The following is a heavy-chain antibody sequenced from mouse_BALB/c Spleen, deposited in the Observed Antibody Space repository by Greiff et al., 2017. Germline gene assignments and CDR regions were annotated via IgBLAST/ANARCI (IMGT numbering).Heavy chain of an antibody. J-gene: IGHJ3*01. CDR3: ARPLYDYDGPAWFAY. Sequence: EVQVVESGGGLVKPGGSLKLSCAASGFAFSSYDMSWVRQTPEKRLEWVAYISSGGGSTYYPDTVKGRFTISRDNAKNTLYLQMSSLKSEDTAMYYCARPLYDYDGPAWFAYWGQGTLVTVSA. CDR1: GFAFSSYD. V-gene: IGHV5-12-1*01. CDR2: ISSGGGST. D-gene: IGHD2-4*01.